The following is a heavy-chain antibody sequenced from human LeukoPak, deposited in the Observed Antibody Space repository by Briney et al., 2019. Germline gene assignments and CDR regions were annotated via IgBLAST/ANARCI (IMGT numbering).Heavy chain of an antibody. CDR1: GGSISSGSYY. CDR3: ARRVGGFDP. J-gene: IGHJ5*02. CDR2: IFYSGST. D-gene: IGHD2-15*01. Sequence: SETLSLTCTVSGGSISSGSYYWSWIRQPPGKGLEWIGNIFYSGSTYYNPSLKSRLTISVDTSKNQFSLKLSSVTAADTAVYYCARRVGGFDPWGQGTLVTVSS. V-gene: IGHV4-39*01.